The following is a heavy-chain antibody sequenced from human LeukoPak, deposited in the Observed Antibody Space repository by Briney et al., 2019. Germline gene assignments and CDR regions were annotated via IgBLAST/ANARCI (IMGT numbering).Heavy chain of an antibody. CDR1: GYSFPSYD. D-gene: IGHD3-22*01. CDR3: ARDDSYYFDSSDYRGAYNWFDP. CDR2: INVDNGNT. J-gene: IGHJ5*02. V-gene: IGHV1-3*01. Sequence: ASVKVSCKASGYSFPSYDITWVRQAPGQGLEWMGWINVDNGNTKYSQKFQGRVTITRDISASTAYMELSSLRSEDTAVYYCARDDSYYFDSSDYRGAYNWFDPWGQGALVTVSS.